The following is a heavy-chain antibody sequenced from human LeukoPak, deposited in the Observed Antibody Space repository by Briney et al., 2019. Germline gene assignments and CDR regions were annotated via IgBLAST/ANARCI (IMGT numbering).Heavy chain of an antibody. CDR2: VRYDGSNK. D-gene: IGHD3-10*01. J-gene: IGHJ4*02. CDR1: GFTFSRYG. V-gene: IGHV3-30*02. CDR3: AQGSHYYGSGSHRRGHYFDY. Sequence: GGSLRLSCAASGFTFSRYGMHWVRKAPGKGLEWVAVVRYDGSNKYYADFVKGRFTISRDNSKNTLYLQMNSLRGEDTAVYYCAQGSHYYGSGSHRRGHYFDYWGQGTLVTVSS.